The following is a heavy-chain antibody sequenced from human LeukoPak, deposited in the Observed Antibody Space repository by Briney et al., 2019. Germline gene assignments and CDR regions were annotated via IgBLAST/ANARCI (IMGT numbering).Heavy chain of an antibody. D-gene: IGHD3-3*01. CDR1: GGSIYSGSYY. V-gene: IGHV4-39*01. Sequence: SETLSLTCAVSGGSIYSGSYYWGWVRQPPGKGLEWIGSIYYSGGTYYNPSLKSRVTMSVDTSKDQFSLKLTSVTAVDTAVYYCARLWSGYRPPDFWGQGTLVTVPS. CDR2: IYYSGGT. J-gene: IGHJ4*02. CDR3: ARLWSGYRPPDF.